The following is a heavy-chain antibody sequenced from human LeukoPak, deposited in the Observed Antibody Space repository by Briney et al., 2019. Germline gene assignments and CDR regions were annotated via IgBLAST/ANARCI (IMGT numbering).Heavy chain of an antibody. D-gene: IGHD3-9*01. Sequence: ASVRVSCKASGYTFTSYDINWVRQATGQGLEWMGWMNPNSGNTGYAQKFQGRVTMTRNTSISTAYMELSSLRSEDTAVYYCARVGILTGYYPYYYYYYMDVWGKGTTVTISS. CDR3: ARVGILTGYYPYYYYYYMDV. J-gene: IGHJ6*03. V-gene: IGHV1-8*01. CDR1: GYTFTSYD. CDR2: MNPNSGNT.